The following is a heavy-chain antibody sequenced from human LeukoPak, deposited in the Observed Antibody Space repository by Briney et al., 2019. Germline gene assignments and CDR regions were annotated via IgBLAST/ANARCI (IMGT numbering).Heavy chain of an antibody. V-gene: IGHV3-21*01. D-gene: IGHD6-19*01. CDR3: ARVHSGAWSDC. CDR1: GFTFSSYS. Sequence: GGSLRLSCAASGFTFSSYSMNWVRQAPGKGLEWVSSISSSSGYIYYADSVKGRFTISRDNAKNSLYLQMNSLRAEDTAVYYCARVHSGAWSDCWGQGTLVTVSS. J-gene: IGHJ4*02. CDR2: ISSSSGYI.